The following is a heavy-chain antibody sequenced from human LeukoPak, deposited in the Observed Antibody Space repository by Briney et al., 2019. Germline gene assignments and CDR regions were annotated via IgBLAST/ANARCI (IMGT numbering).Heavy chain of an antibody. J-gene: IGHJ6*02. V-gene: IGHV1-18*01. Sequence: ASVKVSCKASGCSFTSYGITWVRQAPGQGLEWMGWISTYDGDANYAQQLQGRVTMTTDTSTITAYMELRSLRSDDTAVYYCARDQRFLEWFAYYGMDVWGQGTTVTVSS. CDR2: ISTYDGDA. CDR1: GCSFTSYG. D-gene: IGHD3-3*01. CDR3: ARDQRFLEWFAYYGMDV.